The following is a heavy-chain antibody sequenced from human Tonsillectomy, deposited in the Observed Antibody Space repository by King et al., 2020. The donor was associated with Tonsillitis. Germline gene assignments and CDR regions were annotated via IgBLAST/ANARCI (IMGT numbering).Heavy chain of an antibody. D-gene: IGHD3-22*01. Sequence: QLQESGPGLVKPSETLSLTCTVSGYSISSNYYWGWIRQPPGKGLEWIGSFYHSGTTYYNPSLKSRGTISVDTSKNQFSLKLSSVTAADSAVYYCARDLFYYDSSGYYYGSAFDIWGQGTMVTVSS. J-gene: IGHJ3*02. CDR1: GYSISSNYY. V-gene: IGHV4-38-2*02. CDR2: FYHSGTT. CDR3: ARDLFYYDSSGYYYGSAFDI.